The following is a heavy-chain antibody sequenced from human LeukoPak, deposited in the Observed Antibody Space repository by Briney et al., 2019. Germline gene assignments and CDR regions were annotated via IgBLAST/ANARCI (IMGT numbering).Heavy chain of an antibody. Sequence: GGSLRLSCAASGFTFSSYEMNWVRQAPGKGLEWVSYISSSGSTIYYADSVKGRFTISRDNAKNSLYLQMNSLRAEDTAVYYCARDGKDGDAPRLDYWGQGTLVTVSS. CDR2: ISSSGSTI. D-gene: IGHD4-17*01. CDR3: ARDGKDGDAPRLDY. J-gene: IGHJ4*02. V-gene: IGHV3-48*03. CDR1: GFTFSSYE.